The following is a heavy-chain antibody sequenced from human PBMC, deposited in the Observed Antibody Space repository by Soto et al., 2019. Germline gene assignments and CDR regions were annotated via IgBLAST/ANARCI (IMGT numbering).Heavy chain of an antibody. CDR1: GFTFSSYA. CDR2: ISYDGSNK. CDR3: ARDLGLIYYYYGVDD. Sequence: LGGSLRLSCAASGFTFSSYAMHWVRQAPGKGLEWVAVISYDGSNKYYADSVKGRFTISRDNSKNTLYLQMNSLRAEDTAVYYCARDLGLIYYYYGVDDWGQATTVTVAS. V-gene: IGHV3-30-3*01. D-gene: IGHD5-12*01. J-gene: IGHJ6*02.